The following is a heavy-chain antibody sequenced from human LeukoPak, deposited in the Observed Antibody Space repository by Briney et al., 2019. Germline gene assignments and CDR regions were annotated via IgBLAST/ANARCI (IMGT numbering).Heavy chain of an antibody. D-gene: IGHD3-16*01. J-gene: IGHJ4*02. Sequence: GGSLRLSCAASGFTFSSYSMNWVRQVPGKGLERVSSISSSSSYIYYADSVKGRFTISRDNAKNSLYLQMNSLRAEDTAVYYCARAPYVYSGHHDYWGQGTLVTVSS. CDR2: ISSSSSYI. CDR3: ARAPYVYSGHHDY. V-gene: IGHV3-21*01. CDR1: GFTFSSYS.